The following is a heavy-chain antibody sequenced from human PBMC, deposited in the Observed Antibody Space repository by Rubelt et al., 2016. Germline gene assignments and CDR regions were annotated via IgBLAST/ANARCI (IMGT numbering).Heavy chain of an antibody. Sequence: QVQLVQSGAEVKKPGASVKVSCKASGYTFTSYYMHWVRQAPGQGLEWMGIINPSGGSTTYGPKFQGKVTMTRETSTGTVYMDLSSLRCEDTAVYYCARVGFYYDSGSYVDWGQGTLVTVSS. J-gene: IGHJ4*02. V-gene: IGHV1-46*01. CDR3: ARVGFYYDSGSYVD. D-gene: IGHD3-10*01. CDR1: GYTFTSYY. CDR2: INPSGGST.